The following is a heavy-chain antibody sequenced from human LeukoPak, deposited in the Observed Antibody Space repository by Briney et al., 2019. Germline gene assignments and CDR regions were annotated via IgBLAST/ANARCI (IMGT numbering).Heavy chain of an antibody. CDR2: INAGNGNT. V-gene: IGHV1-3*01. J-gene: IGHJ6*02. CDR1: GYTFTSYA. Sequence: ASVKVSCKASGYTFTSYAMHWVRQAPGQRLEWMGWINAGNGNTKYSQKFQGRVTITRDTSASTAYMELSSLRSEDTAVYYCARGYDSSGPMGYYYGMDVWGQGTTVTVSS. D-gene: IGHD3-22*01. CDR3: ARGYDSSGPMGYYYGMDV.